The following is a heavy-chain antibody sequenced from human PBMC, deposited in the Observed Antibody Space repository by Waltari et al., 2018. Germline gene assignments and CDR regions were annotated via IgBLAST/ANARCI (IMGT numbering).Heavy chain of an antibody. CDR2: IYHSGST. V-gene: IGHV4-38-2*01. CDR1: GYSISSGYY. D-gene: IGHD3-10*01. J-gene: IGHJ3*02. Sequence: QVQLQESGPGLVKPSETLSLTCAVSGYSISSGYYWGWIRQPPGKGLEWIGSIYHSGSTYYNPSLKSRVTISVDTSKNQCSLKLSSVTAADTAVYYCARLPRGADAFDIWGQGTMVTVSS. CDR3: ARLPRGADAFDI.